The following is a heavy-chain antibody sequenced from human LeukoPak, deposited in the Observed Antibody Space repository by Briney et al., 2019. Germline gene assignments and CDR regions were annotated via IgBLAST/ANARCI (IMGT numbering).Heavy chain of an antibody. D-gene: IGHD6-13*01. CDR3: ARDTLRLGIAAAGTTSGVFDY. CDR2: IYYSGST. V-gene: IGHV4-39*07. Sequence: SETLSLTCSVSGGSISSSSYYWGWIRQPPGKGLEWIGSIYYSGSTYYNPSLKSRVTISVDTSKNQFSLKLSSVTAADTAVYYCARDTLRLGIAAAGTTSGVFDYWGQGTLVTVSS. J-gene: IGHJ4*02. CDR1: GGSISSSSYY.